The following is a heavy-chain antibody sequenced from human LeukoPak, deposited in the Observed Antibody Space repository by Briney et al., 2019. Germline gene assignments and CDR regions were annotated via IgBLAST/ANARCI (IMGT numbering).Heavy chain of an antibody. J-gene: IGHJ3*02. CDR1: GGSMSSYY. Sequence: SETLSLTCTVSGGSMSSYYWSWIREPAGKALEWIGRIYTSGSSNYNPSLKSRVTMSVDTSKNQFSLKLSSVTAAGTAVYYCASRYYYDSSGYFARPDDAFDIWGQGTMVTVSS. CDR2: IYTSGSS. V-gene: IGHV4-4*07. CDR3: ASRYYYDSSGYFARPDDAFDI. D-gene: IGHD3-22*01.